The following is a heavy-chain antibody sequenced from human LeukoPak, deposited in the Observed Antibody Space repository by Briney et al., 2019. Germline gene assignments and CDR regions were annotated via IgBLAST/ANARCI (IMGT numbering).Heavy chain of an antibody. Sequence: KTSETLSLTCTVSGGSISSYYWSWIRQPPGKGLEWIGYIYYSGSTNYNPSLKSRVTISVDTSKNQFSLKLSSVTAADTAVYYCARDLGYSYGPTFDPWGQGTLVTVSS. V-gene: IGHV4-59*01. J-gene: IGHJ5*02. CDR2: IYYSGST. CDR3: ARDLGYSYGPTFDP. D-gene: IGHD5-18*01. CDR1: GGSISSYY.